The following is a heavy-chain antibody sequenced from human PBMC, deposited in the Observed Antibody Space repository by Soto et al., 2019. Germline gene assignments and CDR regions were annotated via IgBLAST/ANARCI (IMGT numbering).Heavy chain of an antibody. CDR3: APTWGLAFEY. J-gene: IGHJ4*02. CDR2: IYWNDDT. D-gene: IGHD3-16*01. CDR1: GFSLRTTGVG. V-gene: IGHV2-5*01. Sequence: QITLKESGPTLVKPTQTLTLTCTYSGFSLRTTGVGVGWIRQPPGKALEWLGIIYWNDDTRYSPSLKSRFTLTSDISKRQAVPTMTNMDPVDTGTYNCAPTWGLAFEYWCQGNQLSVPS.